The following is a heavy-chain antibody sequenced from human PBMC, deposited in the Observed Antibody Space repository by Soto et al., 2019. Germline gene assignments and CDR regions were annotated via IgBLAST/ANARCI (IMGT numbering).Heavy chain of an antibody. V-gene: IGHV3-23*01. CDR3: AKEIPAPDSGYDVINY. CDR2: ISGSGGST. D-gene: IGHD5-12*01. J-gene: IGHJ4*02. CDR1: GFTFSSYA. Sequence: GGSLRLSCAASGFTFSSYAMSWVRQAPGKGLEWVSAISGSGGSTYYADSVKGRFTISRDNSKNTLYLQRNRLRAEDTAVYYCAKEIPAPDSGYDVINYWGQGTLVTVSS.